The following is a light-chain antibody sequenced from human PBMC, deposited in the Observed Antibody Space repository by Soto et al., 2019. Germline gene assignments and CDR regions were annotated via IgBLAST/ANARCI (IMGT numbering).Light chain of an antibody. CDR1: QSLLHSNDYNY. V-gene: IGKV2-28*01. J-gene: IGKJ5*01. CDR3: MQALQTPIT. CDR2: LGS. Sequence: DIVMTQSPLSLPVTPGEPASISCRSSQSLLHSNDYNYLDWYLQKPGQSPQLLIYLGSNRASGVPDRFSGSGSGTDFTLKISRVEAEDVGVYYCMQALQTPITFGQGTRLEIK.